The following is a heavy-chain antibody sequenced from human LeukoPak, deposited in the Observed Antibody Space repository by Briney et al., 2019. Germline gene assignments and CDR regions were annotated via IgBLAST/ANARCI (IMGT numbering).Heavy chain of an antibody. V-gene: IGHV3-74*03. CDR1: GGSISSYY. CDR2: MNYDGSRT. D-gene: IGHD6-19*01. Sequence: ETLSLTCTVSGGSISSYYWSWVRQPPGKGLVWVSRMNYDGSRTTYGDSVKGRFTTSRDNAKNTLFLQMNSLRAEDTAVYYCAREGYDTGWHGYDHWGQGILVTVSS. J-gene: IGHJ4*02. CDR3: AREGYDTGWHGYDH.